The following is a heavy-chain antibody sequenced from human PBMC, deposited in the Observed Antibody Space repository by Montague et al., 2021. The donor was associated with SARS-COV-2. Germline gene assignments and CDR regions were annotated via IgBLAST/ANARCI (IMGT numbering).Heavy chain of an antibody. J-gene: IGHJ6*02. D-gene: IGHD2-2*01. CDR3: SGVPYWLLFVPRYYGMDV. V-gene: IGHV4-34*01. CDR2: ISHSGST. Sequence: SETLSLTCAVYGGSFSGYYWSWIRQPPGKGLEWIGEISHSGSTSYNPSPKSRGTISVDTSKNQFSLKLSSATAADTAVYYCSGVPYWLLFVPRYYGMDVWGQGTTVTVSS. CDR1: GGSFSGYY.